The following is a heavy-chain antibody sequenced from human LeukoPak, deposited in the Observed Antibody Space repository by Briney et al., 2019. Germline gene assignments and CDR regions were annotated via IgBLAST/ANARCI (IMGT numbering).Heavy chain of an antibody. D-gene: IGHD3-3*01. V-gene: IGHV4-59*01. Sequence: PSETLSLTCTVSGGSISSYYWSWIRQPPGKGLEWIGYIYYSGSTNYNPSLKSRVTISVDTSKNQFSLKLSSVTAADTAVYYCARGGVFDFWSGYSPSHFDYWGQGTLVTVSS. CDR3: ARGGVFDFWSGYSPSHFDY. CDR1: GGSISSYY. CDR2: IYYSGST. J-gene: IGHJ4*02.